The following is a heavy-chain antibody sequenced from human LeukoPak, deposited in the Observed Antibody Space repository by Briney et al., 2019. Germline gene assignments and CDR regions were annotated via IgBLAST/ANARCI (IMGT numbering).Heavy chain of an antibody. V-gene: IGHV1-58*01. Sequence: SVKVSCKASGFTFTSSAVQWVRQARGQRLEWIGWIVVGSGNTNYAQKFQERVTITRDMSTSTAYMELSSLRSEDTAVYYCAADRISTQRLDPWGQGTLVTVSS. CDR2: IVVGSGNT. CDR3: AADRISTQRLDP. CDR1: GFTFTSSA. J-gene: IGHJ5*02. D-gene: IGHD5-24*01.